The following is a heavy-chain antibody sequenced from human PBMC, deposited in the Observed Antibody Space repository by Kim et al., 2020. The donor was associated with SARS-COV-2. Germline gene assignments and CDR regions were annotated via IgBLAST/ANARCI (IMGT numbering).Heavy chain of an antibody. V-gene: IGHV4-31*03. CDR2: IYYSGST. J-gene: IGHJ3*02. Sequence: SETLSLTCTVSGGSISSGGYYWSWIRQHPGKGLEWIGYIYYSGSTYYNPSLKSRVTISVDTSKNQFSLKLSSVTAADTAVYYCVRDPLIYCSSTSCSKDAFDIWGQGTMVTVSS. CDR1: GGSISSGGYY. D-gene: IGHD2-2*01. CDR3: VRDPLIYCSSTSCSKDAFDI.